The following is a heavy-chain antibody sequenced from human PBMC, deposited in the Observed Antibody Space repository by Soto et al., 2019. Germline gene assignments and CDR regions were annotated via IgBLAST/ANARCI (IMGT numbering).Heavy chain of an antibody. Sequence: GGSLRLSCAASGFTFSSYGMHWVRQAPGKGLERVAVISYDGSNKYYADSVKGRFTISRDNSKNTLYLQMNSLRAEDTAVYYCAKDGRRYYDSSGYYYRAALAGAFDIWGQGTMVTVSS. CDR3: AKDGRRYYDSSGYYYRAALAGAFDI. CDR1: GFTFSSYG. J-gene: IGHJ3*02. D-gene: IGHD3-22*01. CDR2: ISYDGSNK. V-gene: IGHV3-30*18.